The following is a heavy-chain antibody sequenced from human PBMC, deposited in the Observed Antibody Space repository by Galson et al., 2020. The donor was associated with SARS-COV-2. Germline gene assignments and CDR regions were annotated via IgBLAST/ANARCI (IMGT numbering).Heavy chain of an antibody. CDR1: GFTFSGSA. J-gene: IGHJ6*04. Sequence: GGSLRLSCAASGFTFSGSAMHWVRQASGNGLEWVGRIRSKANSYATAYAASVKGRFTISRDDSKNTAYLQMNSLKTEDTAVHDCTSFYDILTGRTRVDVWGKGTTVSVSS. D-gene: IGHD3-9*01. V-gene: IGHV3-73*01. CDR3: TSFYDILTGRTRVDV. CDR2: IRSKANSYAT.